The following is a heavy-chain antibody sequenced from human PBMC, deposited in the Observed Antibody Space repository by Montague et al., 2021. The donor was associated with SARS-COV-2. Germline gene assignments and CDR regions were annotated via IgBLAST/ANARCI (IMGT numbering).Heavy chain of an antibody. D-gene: IGHD7-27*01. J-gene: IGHJ4*02. CDR1: GFTFGVYG. CDR2: ISDSGGST. CDR3: ARDPNWGAH. Sequence: SLRLSCAASGFTFGVYGMSWVRQAPGKGLEWASGISDSGGSTYYADSVKGRFTISRDNSKNTLYLQLNNLRAEDTAVYYCARDPNWGAHWGQGNLVTVSS. V-gene: IGHV3-23*01.